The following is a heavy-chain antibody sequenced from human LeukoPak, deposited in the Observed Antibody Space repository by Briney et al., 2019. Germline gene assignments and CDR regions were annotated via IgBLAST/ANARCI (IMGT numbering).Heavy chain of an antibody. D-gene: IGHD3-10*01. CDR2: ISSTSRYI. CDR3: ARDGDLLTTGNLGYFDS. J-gene: IGHJ4*02. V-gene: IGHV3-21*01. CDR1: GFSFTSYS. Sequence: TAGSLRLSCAASGFSFTSYSMNWVRQAPGKGLEWVSSISSTSRYIYYADSLKGRFTISIDNTKKSLYLQMDSLRAEDTAVYYCARDGDLLTTGNLGYFDSWGQGTLVAASS.